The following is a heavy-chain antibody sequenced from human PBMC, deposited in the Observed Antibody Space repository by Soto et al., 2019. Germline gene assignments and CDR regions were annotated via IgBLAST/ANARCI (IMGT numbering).Heavy chain of an antibody. CDR3: ARGLVGATTPFDY. V-gene: IGHV4-34*01. CDR1: GGSFSGYY. Sequence: SETLSLTCAVYGGSFSGYYWSWIRQPPGKGLEWIGEINHSGSTNYNPSLKSRVTISVDTSKNQFSLKLSSVTAADTAVYYCARGLVGATTPFDYWGQGTLVTVSS. J-gene: IGHJ4*02. CDR2: INHSGST. D-gene: IGHD1-26*01.